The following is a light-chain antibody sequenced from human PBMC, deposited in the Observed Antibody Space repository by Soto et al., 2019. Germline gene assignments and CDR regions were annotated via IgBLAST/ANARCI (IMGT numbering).Light chain of an antibody. J-gene: IGKJ1*01. CDR3: QQSFSSSWT. V-gene: IGKV1-39*01. CDR2: AAS. CDR1: QSISNY. Sequence: DIQMTQSPASLSASIGDRVIITXRASQSISNYLNWYQHKPGRAPKFLIYAASSLQSGVPSRFSGSGSGTDFTLTISSLQREDFATYFCQQSFSSSWTFGQGTKVDIK.